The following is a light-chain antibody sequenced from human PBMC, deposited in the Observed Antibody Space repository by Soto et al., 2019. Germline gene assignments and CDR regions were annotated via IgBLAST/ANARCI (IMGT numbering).Light chain of an antibody. CDR3: QTWGTGIHVV. Sequence: QPVLTQSPSASASLGASVKLTCTLSSGHSSYAIAWHQQQPEKGPRYLMKLNSDGSHSKGDGLPDRFSGSSSGAERYLTISSLQSEDEADYYCQTWGTGIHVVFGGGTKVTVL. J-gene: IGLJ2*01. V-gene: IGLV4-69*01. CDR2: LNSDGSH. CDR1: SGHSSYA.